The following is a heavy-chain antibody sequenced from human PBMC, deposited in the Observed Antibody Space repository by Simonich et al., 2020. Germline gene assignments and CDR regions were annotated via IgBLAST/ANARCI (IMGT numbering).Heavy chain of an antibody. Sequence: GGGLVQPGGSLRLSCAASGFTFSSYAMSWVRQAPGNGLEWVSAISGSGGSTYYADSVKGRFTISGDNSKNTLYLQMNSLRAEDTAVYYCAKDLGERITMIVVVIDAFDIWGQGTMVTVSS. D-gene: IGHD3-22*01. V-gene: IGHV3-23*01. CDR2: ISGSGGST. CDR1: GFTFSSYA. CDR3: AKDLGERITMIVVVIDAFDI. J-gene: IGHJ3*02.